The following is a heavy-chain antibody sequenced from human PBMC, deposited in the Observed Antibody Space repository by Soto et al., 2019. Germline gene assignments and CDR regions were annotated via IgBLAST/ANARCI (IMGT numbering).Heavy chain of an antibody. V-gene: IGHV4-59*01. CDR2: IYYSGST. Sequence: SETLSLTCTVSGGSISSYYWSWIRQPPGKGLEWIGYIYYSGSTNYNPSLKSRVTISVDTSKNQFSLKLSSVTAADTAVYYCERIEGSHYFDYWGQGTLVTVSS. J-gene: IGHJ4*02. CDR3: ERIEGSHYFDY. D-gene: IGHD3-10*01. CDR1: GGSISSYY.